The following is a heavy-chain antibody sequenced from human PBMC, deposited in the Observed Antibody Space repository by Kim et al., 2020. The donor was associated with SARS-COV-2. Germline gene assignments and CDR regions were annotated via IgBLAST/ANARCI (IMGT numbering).Heavy chain of an antibody. V-gene: IGHV1-18*04. CDR1: GYTFTSYG. Sequence: ASVKVSCKASGYTFTSYGISWVRQAPGQGLEWMGWISAYNGNTNYAQKLQGRVTMTTDTSTRTAYMELRSLRSDDTAVYYCARDLGGYDILTGYWADYYYYGMDVCGPGTTVTVSS. J-gene: IGHJ6*02. CDR3: ARDLGGYDILTGYWADYYYYGMDV. CDR2: ISAYNGNT. D-gene: IGHD3-9*01.